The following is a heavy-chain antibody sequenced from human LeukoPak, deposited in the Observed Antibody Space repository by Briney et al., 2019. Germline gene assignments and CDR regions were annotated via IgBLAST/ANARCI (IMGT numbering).Heavy chain of an antibody. D-gene: IGHD3-22*01. CDR3: ARRYYDSSGYEPLAFDI. CDR1: GYTFTTYW. CDR2: IYPGDSDT. J-gene: IGHJ3*02. Sequence: GESLKISCKGSGYTFTTYWIAWVRQMPGKGLEWMGIIYPGDSDTTYSPSFQGQVTISADKSISTAYLQWSSLKASDTAVYYCARRYYDSSGYEPLAFDIWGQGTVATVSS. V-gene: IGHV5-51*01.